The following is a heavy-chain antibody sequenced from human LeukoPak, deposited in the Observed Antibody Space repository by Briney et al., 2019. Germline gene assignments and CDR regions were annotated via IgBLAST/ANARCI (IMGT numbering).Heavy chain of an antibody. J-gene: IGHJ6*03. D-gene: IGHD1-14*01. CDR1: GYTFTSYG. V-gene: IGHV1-69*13. Sequence: SVKVSCKASGYTFTSYGISWVRQAPGQGLEWMGGIIPIFGTAKYAQKFQGRVTITADESTSTAYMELSSLRSEDTAVYYCARAPGDSYYYYMDVWGKGTTVTISS. CDR3: ARAPGDSYYYYMDV. CDR2: IIPIFGTA.